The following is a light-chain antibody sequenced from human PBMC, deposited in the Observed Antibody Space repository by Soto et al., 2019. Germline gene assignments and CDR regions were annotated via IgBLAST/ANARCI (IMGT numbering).Light chain of an antibody. V-gene: IGKV3-20*01. J-gene: IGKJ5*01. CDR3: QQYGTSEII. CDR2: DTS. Sequence: EIALTQSPGTLSLSPGERATLSCRASQTLSNSFIAWYQHKPGQAPRLLVYDTSTRATGIPDRYSGSGSGTDFTLTISRLEPEDFAVLFCQQYGTSEIIFGQGTRLEIK. CDR1: QTLSNSF.